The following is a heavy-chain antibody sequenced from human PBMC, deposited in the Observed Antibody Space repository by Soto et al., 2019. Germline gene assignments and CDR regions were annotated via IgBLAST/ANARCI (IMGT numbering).Heavy chain of an antibody. CDR3: ARDFGRFDP. V-gene: IGHV1-18*01. J-gene: IGHJ5*02. CDR2: ISTDNGNT. Sequence: QVQLVQSGAEVKKPGASVNVSCKASGYTFTTYAISWVRQAPGQGLEWMGWISTDNGNTVYAQSLQDRVTLTTDTSSRTAYMELRSLRSDDTAVYYCARDFGRFDPWGQGILVTVSS. CDR1: GYTFTTYA. D-gene: IGHD3-10*01.